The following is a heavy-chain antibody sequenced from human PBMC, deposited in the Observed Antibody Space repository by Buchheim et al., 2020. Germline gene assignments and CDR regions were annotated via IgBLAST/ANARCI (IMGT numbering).Heavy chain of an antibody. CDR1: GYTFTGYY. D-gene: IGHD2-21*02. J-gene: IGHJ6*02. CDR3: ERDPQPSSVVTAIYHGMDV. Sequence: QVQLVQSGAEVKKPGASVKVSCKASGYTFTGYYMHWVRQAPGQGLEWMGWINPNSGGTNYAQKFQGRVTMTRDTSISTAYMELNRLRSDDTAVYYCERDPQPSSVVTAIYHGMDVWGQGTT. V-gene: IGHV1-2*02. CDR2: INPNSGGT.